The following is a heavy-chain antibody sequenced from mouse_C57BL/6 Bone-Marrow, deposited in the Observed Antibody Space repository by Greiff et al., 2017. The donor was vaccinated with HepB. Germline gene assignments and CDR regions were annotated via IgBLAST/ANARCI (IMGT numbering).Heavy chain of an antibody. CDR2: ISSGGDYI. CDR1: GFTFSSYA. D-gene: IGHD1-1*01. Sequence: EVKVVESGEGLVKPGGSLKLSCAASGFTFSSYAMSWVRQTPEKRLEWVAYISSGGDYIYYADTVKGRFTISRDNARNTQYLQKSSLKSEDTAMYYCTRRSSYGYFDVWGTGTTVTVSS. CDR3: TRRSSYGYFDV. J-gene: IGHJ1*03. V-gene: IGHV5S21*01.